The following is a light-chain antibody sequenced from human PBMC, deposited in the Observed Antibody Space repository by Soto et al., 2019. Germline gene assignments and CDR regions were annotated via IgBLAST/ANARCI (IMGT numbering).Light chain of an antibody. CDR2: EVS. Sequence: QSALTQPASVSGSPGQSITISCSGTSSDIGAYDLVSWYQQHPGRAPKLIIYEVSNRPSGVSNRFSGSKSGNTASLTISGLQAEDEADYYCSSYTTRNTVLFGGGTKLTVL. J-gene: IGLJ2*01. CDR1: SSDIGAYDL. CDR3: SSYTTRNTVL. V-gene: IGLV2-14*03.